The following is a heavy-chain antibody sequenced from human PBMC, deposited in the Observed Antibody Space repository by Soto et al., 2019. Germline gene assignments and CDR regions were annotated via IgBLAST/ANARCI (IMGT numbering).Heavy chain of an antibody. CDR1: GYSFTNYG. V-gene: IGHV1-18*04. CDR2: ISGHNGDT. Sequence: QVQLVQSGAEVKKPGASVKVSCKASGYSFTNYGISWVRQAPGQGPEWMGWISGHNGDTNHPQSLQGRVTMTTDTSRNTAYMELMSLRSDDTAVYYCARHRFNYYDNTVYYYFDYWGQGTLVTVSS. J-gene: IGHJ4*02. CDR3: ARHRFNYYDNTVYYYFDY. D-gene: IGHD3-22*01.